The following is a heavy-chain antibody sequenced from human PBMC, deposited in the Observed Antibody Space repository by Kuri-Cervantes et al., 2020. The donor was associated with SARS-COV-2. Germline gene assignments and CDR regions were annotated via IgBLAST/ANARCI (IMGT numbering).Heavy chain of an antibody. D-gene: IGHD6-13*01. V-gene: IGHV5-10-1*01. CDR2: IDPSDSYT. Sequence: KVSCKGSGYSFTSYWISWVRQMPGKGLEWMGRIDPSDSYTNYSPSFQGHVTISADKSISTAYLQWSSLKASDTAMYYCATPHGSSWYGKDQCYYYGMDVWGQGTTVTVSS. CDR3: ATPHGSSWYGKDQCYYYGMDV. CDR1: GYSFTSYW. J-gene: IGHJ6*02.